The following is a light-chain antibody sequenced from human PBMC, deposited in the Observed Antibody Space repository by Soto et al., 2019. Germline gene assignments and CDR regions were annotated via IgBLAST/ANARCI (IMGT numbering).Light chain of an antibody. V-gene: IGLV6-57*02. J-gene: IGLJ3*02. CDR3: QSYGDNNQV. CDR2: EDN. CDR1: SGSIASNY. Sequence: NFMLTQPHSVSESPGKTVTISCTGSSGSIASNYVQRFQQRPGSAPTTVIYEDNKRPSGVPDRFSGSIDSSSNSASLTISGLKTEDEADYYCQSYGDNNQVFGGGTKLTVL.